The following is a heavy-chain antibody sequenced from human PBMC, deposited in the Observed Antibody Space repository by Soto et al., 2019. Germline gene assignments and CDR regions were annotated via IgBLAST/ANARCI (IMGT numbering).Heavy chain of an antibody. D-gene: IGHD3-22*01. CDR3: ARHFVAVVIKGWGY. CDR1: GDSIDRSNYY. J-gene: IGHJ4*02. CDR2: TYYNGNA. V-gene: IGHV4-39*01. Sequence: QLQLQESGPGVVKPSETLSLTCTVSGDSIDRSNYYWDWIRQPPGKGLEWIGTTYYNGNAYYNPSLKSRVTMSVDTSQNQFSLKLISVTAADTAVYYCARHFVAVVIKGWGYWGQGALVTVSS.